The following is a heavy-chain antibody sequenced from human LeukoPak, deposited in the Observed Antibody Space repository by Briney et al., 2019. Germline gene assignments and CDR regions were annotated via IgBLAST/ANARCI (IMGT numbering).Heavy chain of an antibody. D-gene: IGHD3-22*01. CDR3: ARHEGSYFDKSGYTFEY. Sequence: TASETLSLTCAVYGGSFSGYYWSWIRQPPGKGLEWIGEINHSGSTNYNPSLKSRVTISVDTSKNQFSLKLSSVTAADTAVYYCARHEGSYFDKSGYTFEYWGQGIVVTVSS. CDR1: GGSFSGYY. J-gene: IGHJ4*02. V-gene: IGHV4-34*01. CDR2: INHSGST.